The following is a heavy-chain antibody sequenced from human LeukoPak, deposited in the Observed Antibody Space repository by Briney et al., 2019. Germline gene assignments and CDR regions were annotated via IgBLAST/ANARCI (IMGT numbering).Heavy chain of an antibody. V-gene: IGHV3-30*18. J-gene: IGHJ4*02. D-gene: IGHD1-26*01. CDR1: GFIFNNYG. CDR3: AKDHRQVGATNDY. CDR2: ISYGGSSE. Sequence: GGSLRLSCAASGFIFNNYGMHWVRQAPGKGLEWVAVISYGGSSEYYADSVRGRFTISRDNSKNTLYLQMNSLRAEDTAVYYCAKDHRQVGATNDYWGQGTLVTVSS.